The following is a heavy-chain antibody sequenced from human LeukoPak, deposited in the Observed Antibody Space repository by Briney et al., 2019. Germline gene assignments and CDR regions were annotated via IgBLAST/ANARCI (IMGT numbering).Heavy chain of an antibody. CDR2: ISGSGGST. CDR1: GFGFSRYW. J-gene: IGHJ4*02. Sequence: GGSLRLSCAASGFGFSRYWMHWVRQAPGKGLEWVSAISGSGGSTYYADSVKGRFTISRDNSKNTLYLQMNSLRAEDTAVYYCAKDGSSSWHPHDYWGQGTLVTVSS. V-gene: IGHV3-23*01. CDR3: AKDGSSSWHPHDY. D-gene: IGHD6-13*01.